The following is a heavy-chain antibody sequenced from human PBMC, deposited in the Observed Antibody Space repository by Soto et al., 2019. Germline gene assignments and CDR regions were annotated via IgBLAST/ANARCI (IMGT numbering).Heavy chain of an antibody. V-gene: IGHV3-30-3*01. CDR1: GFTFSSYA. CDR2: ISYDGSNK. CDR3: ARERAGIAAAGKGEYYYYGMDV. D-gene: IGHD6-13*01. J-gene: IGHJ6*02. Sequence: QVQLVESGGGVVQPGRSLRLSCAASGFTFSSYAMHWVRQAPGKGLEWVAVISYDGSNKYYADSVKGRFTISRDNSKNTLYLQRNSLRAEETAVYYCARERAGIAAAGKGEYYYYGMDVWGQGTTVTVSS.